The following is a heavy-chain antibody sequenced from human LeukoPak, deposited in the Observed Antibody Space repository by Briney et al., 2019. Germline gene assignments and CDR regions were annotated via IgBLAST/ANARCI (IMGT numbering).Heavy chain of an antibody. Sequence: SETLSLTCAVYGGSFSGYYWSWIRQPPGKGLEWIGEINHSGSTNYNPSLKSRVTISVDTSKNQFSLKLSSVTAADTAVYYCARWGVGYCSGGSCTKRDYWGQGTLVTVSS. J-gene: IGHJ4*02. CDR1: GGSFSGYY. CDR3: ARWGVGYCSGGSCTKRDY. V-gene: IGHV4-34*01. D-gene: IGHD2-15*01. CDR2: INHSGST.